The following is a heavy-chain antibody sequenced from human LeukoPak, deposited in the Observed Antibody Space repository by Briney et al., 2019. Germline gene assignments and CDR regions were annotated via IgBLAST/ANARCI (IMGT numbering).Heavy chain of an antibody. CDR3: ARDSGSYYLFTDAFDI. Sequence: RSSETLSLTCTVSGGSISSGGYYWSWIRQHPGKGLEWIGYIYYSGSTYYNPSLKSRVTISVDTSKNQFSLKLSSVTAADTAVYYCARDSGSYYLFTDAFDIWGQGTMVTVSS. CDR2: IYYSGST. CDR1: GGSISSGGYY. J-gene: IGHJ3*02. V-gene: IGHV4-31*03. D-gene: IGHD1-26*01.